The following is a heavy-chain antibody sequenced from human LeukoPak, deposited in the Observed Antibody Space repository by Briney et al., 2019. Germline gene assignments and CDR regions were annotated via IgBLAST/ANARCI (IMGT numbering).Heavy chain of an antibody. J-gene: IGHJ6*03. CDR3: ARLSGAYYYHYYMDV. CDR1: GYSFANYW. D-gene: IGHD3-10*01. Sequence: GESLKISCQGSGYSFANYWIGWVRQMPGKGLEWMGIIYPGDSDTRYSPSIQGRVTVSADKSISTAYLQWSSLKASDTAMYYCARLSGAYYYHYYMDVWGKGTTVTVS. CDR2: IYPGDSDT. V-gene: IGHV5-51*01.